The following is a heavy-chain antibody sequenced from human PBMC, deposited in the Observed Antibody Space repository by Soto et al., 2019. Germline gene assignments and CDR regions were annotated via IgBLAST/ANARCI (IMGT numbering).Heavy chain of an antibody. CDR3: ATGGSDSACKKDHF. V-gene: IGHV4-39*01. D-gene: IGHD1-26*01. CDR1: NDSIRSGTYY. Sequence: SETLSLTCTVPNDSIRSGTYYWAWIRQPPGRGLEWIGSLSYLGTTDYNPSLKSRVTISKDASKNQFSLKLTSMTAEDTAVYYCATGGSDSACKKDHFWGRRTPVTVSS. J-gene: IGHJ4*02. CDR2: LSYLGTT.